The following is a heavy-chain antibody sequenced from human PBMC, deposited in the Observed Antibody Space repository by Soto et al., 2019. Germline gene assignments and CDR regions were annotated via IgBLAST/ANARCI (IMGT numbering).Heavy chain of an antibody. D-gene: IGHD2-15*01. CDR1: GYSISSGYY. CDR3: ARAAGGGYCSGGSCYSRAFDI. J-gene: IGHJ3*02. Sequence: PSETPSLTCAVSGYSISSGYYWGWIRQPPGKGLEWIGSIYHSGSTYYNPSLKSRVTISVDTSKNQFSLKLSSVTAADTAVYYCARAAGGGYCSGGSCYSRAFDIWGQGTMVTVSS. V-gene: IGHV4-38-2*01. CDR2: IYHSGST.